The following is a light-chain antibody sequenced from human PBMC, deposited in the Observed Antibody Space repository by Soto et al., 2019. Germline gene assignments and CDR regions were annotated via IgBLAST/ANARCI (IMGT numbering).Light chain of an antibody. V-gene: IGLV2-14*01. CDR3: SSYTVSTDVV. CDR1: TSDFVNYNY. CDR2: EVS. Sequence: QSLLTQPASLSGSPGQSVTISCSGTTSDFVNYNYVSWYQHHPGKAPQLILFEVSNRPSGVSSRFSGSKSGNTASLIISGLQAKDEAYYYCSSYTVSTDVVFGGGTKLTVL. J-gene: IGLJ2*01.